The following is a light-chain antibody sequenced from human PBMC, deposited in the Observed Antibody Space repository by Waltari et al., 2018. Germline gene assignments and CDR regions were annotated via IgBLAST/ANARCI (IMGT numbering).Light chain of an antibody. Sequence: HMTQSPTPLSASVGDRVTITCSATPILSSWLACYQHKPGKGPTLLIDTTSTLETGITSRFSGSGSGTGFSLTINSLQPEDFATYICQQHRNSRKFGLGTSVEIE. J-gene: IGKJ1*01. CDR3: QQHRNSRK. CDR1: PILSSW. CDR2: TTS. V-gene: IGKV1-5*01.